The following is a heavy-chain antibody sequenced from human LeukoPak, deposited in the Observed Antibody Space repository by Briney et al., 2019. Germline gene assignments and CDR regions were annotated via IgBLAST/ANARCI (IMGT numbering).Heavy chain of an antibody. CDR2: IYYSGST. CDR1: GGSISSGDYY. J-gene: IGHJ4*02. D-gene: IGHD1-26*01. CDR3: ARAAHPQILGSGSYSNRFPFDY. Sequence: PSETLSLTCTVSGGSISSGDYYWSWIRQPPGKGLEWIGYIYYSGSTYYNPSLKSRVTISVYTSKNQFSLKLSSVTAADTAVYYCARAAHPQILGSGSYSNRFPFDYWGQGTLVTVSS. V-gene: IGHV4-30-4*02.